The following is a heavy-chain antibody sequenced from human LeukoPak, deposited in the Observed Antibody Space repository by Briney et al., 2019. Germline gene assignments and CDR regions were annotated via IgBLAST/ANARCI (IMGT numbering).Heavy chain of an antibody. J-gene: IGHJ3*02. CDR3: AKVARLDAFDI. CDR1: GFTFSDYG. Sequence: GGTLRLSCAASGFTFSDYGMSWVRQAPGKGLEWVSTIGGRGGSTYYADSVKGRFTISRDNSKNTLYLQMNSLRAEDTAVYYCAKVARLDAFDIWGQGTMVTVSS. D-gene: IGHD5-12*01. CDR2: IGGRGGST. V-gene: IGHV3-23*01.